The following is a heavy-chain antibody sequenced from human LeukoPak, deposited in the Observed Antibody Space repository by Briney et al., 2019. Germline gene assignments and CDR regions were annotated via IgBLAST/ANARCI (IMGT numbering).Heavy chain of an antibody. CDR3: ARGGGIGWLHGIAVAGTLDY. J-gene: IGHJ4*02. D-gene: IGHD6-19*01. V-gene: IGHV4-30-4*02. Sequence: PSETLSLTCTVSGGSISSGDYYWSWIRQPPGKGLEWIGYIYYSGSTYYNPSLKSRVTISVDTSKNQFSLKLSSVTAADTAVYYCARGGGIGWLHGIAVAGTLDYWGQGTLVTVSS. CDR1: GGSISSGDYY. CDR2: IYYSGST.